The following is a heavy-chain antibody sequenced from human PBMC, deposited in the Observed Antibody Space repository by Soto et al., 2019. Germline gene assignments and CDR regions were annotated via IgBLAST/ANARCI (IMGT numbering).Heavy chain of an antibody. CDR3: ARDLRSSGWPYGMDV. Sequence: GASVKVSFKASGGTFSSYAISWLRQAPGQGLEWMGGIIPIFGTANYAQKFQGRVTITADESTSTAYMELSSLRSEDTAVYYCARDLRSSGWPYGMDVWGQGTTVTVSS. CDR2: IIPIFGTA. CDR1: GGTFSSYA. D-gene: IGHD6-19*01. V-gene: IGHV1-69*13. J-gene: IGHJ6*02.